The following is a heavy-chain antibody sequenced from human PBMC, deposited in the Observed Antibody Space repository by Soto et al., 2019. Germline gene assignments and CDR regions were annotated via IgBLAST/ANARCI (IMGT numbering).Heavy chain of an antibody. Sequence: QVQLVESGGGVVQPGRSLRLSCAASGFTFSSYGMHWVRQAPGKGLEWVAVISYDGSNKYYADSVKGRFTISRDNSKNTLYLQMNSLRAEDTAVYYCAKDLFSGYYSTLGDYWGQGTLVTVSS. V-gene: IGHV3-30*18. J-gene: IGHJ4*02. CDR3: AKDLFSGYYSTLGDY. D-gene: IGHD3-22*01. CDR1: GFTFSSYG. CDR2: ISYDGSNK.